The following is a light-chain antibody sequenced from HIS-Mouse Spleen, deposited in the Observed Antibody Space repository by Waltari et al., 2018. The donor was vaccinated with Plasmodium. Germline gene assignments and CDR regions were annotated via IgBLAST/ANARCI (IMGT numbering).Light chain of an antibody. CDR1: STNIGSIP. CDR3: AAWDDSLNGSYV. Sequence: SVLTQPPSASGPPGQRVSIPCSGSSTNIGSIPVILFQQLPGTAPKLLIYSNNQRPSGVPDRFSGSKSGTSASLAISGLQSEDEADYYCAAWDDSLNGSYVFGTGTKVTVL. J-gene: IGLJ1*01. CDR2: SNN. V-gene: IGLV1-44*01.